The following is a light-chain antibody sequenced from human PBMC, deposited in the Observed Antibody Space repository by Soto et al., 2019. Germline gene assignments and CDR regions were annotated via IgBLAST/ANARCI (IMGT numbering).Light chain of an antibody. CDR3: QQYNNWPPWT. CDR1: QSVSSN. V-gene: IGKV3-15*01. Sequence: EIVMTQSPATLSVSPGERATLSCRASQSVSSNLAWYQQKPGQAPRLLIYGASTRATGVPARFSGSGSGTEFTLTISSLQFEDFVVYYCQQYNNWPPWTFGQGTKVEI. CDR2: GAS. J-gene: IGKJ1*01.